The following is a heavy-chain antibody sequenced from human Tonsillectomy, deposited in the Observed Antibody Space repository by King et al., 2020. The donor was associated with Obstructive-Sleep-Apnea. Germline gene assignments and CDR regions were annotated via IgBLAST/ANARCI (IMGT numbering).Heavy chain of an antibody. CDR2: INWIGGST. Sequence: DVQLVESGGGVVRPGGSLRLSCAASGFTFDDYGMSWVRQAPGKGLEWASGINWIGGSTGFDDSLKGRFTTSRDNAKNSLYLQMNSLRAEDTALYHCARARSSSSSWYKPDYWGQGTLVTVSS. CDR3: ARARSSSSSWYKPDY. D-gene: IGHD6-13*01. V-gene: IGHV3-20*01. J-gene: IGHJ4*02. CDR1: GFTFDDYG.